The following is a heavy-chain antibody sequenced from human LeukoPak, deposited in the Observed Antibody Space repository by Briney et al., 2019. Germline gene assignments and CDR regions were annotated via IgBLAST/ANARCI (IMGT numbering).Heavy chain of an antibody. CDR1: GGSVSSSSYY. V-gene: IGHV4-39*07. D-gene: IGHD3-10*01. Sequence: SETLSLTCTVSGGSVSSSSYYWGWIRQPPGKGLEWIVSTGESTYYSPSLTSQVTVSVDTTKNQVSLKLSSVTAADTAVYYCARAITMVRGVTLYHWFDPWGQGTLVTVSS. CDR3: ARAITMVRGVTLYHWFDP. CDR2: TGEST. J-gene: IGHJ5*02.